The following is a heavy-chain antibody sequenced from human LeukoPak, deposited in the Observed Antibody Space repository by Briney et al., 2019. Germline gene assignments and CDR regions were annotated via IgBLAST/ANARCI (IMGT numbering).Heavy chain of an antibody. CDR1: GSTFSSYA. Sequence: GGSLRLSCAASGSTFSSYAMHWVRQAPGKGLEYVSAISSNGGSTYYANSVKGRFTISRDNSKNTLYLQMGSLRAEDMAVYYCARGYCSSTSCFPFDYWGQGTLFTVSS. J-gene: IGHJ4*02. CDR3: ARGYCSSTSCFPFDY. V-gene: IGHV3-64*01. CDR2: ISSNGGST. D-gene: IGHD2-2*01.